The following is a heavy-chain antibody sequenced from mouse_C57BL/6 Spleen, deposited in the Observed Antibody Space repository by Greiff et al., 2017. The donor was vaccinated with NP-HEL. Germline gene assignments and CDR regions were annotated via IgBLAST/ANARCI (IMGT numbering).Heavy chain of an antibody. CDR3: AREGSMMVQYYFDD. D-gene: IGHD2-3*01. V-gene: IGHV1-50*01. CDR2: IDPSDSYT. Sequence: VQLQQPGAELVKPGASVKLSCKASGYTFTSYWMQWVKQRPGQGLEWIGEIDPSDSYTNYNQKFKGKATLTVDTASSTAYMQLSSLTSEDSAVYYCAREGSMMVQYYFDDWGQGTTLTVSS. CDR1: GYTFTSYW. J-gene: IGHJ2*01.